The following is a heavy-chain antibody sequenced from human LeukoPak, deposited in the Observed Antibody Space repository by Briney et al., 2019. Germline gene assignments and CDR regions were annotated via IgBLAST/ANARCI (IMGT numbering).Heavy chain of an antibody. Sequence: GGSLRLSCAASGVIFSNYWMSWVRQAPGKGLEWVANIYQDGSEKNYVDSVKGRFTISRDNSKNTLYLQMNSLRAEDTAVYYCASSSVLWTPYYFDYWGQGTLVTVSS. D-gene: IGHD2-21*01. V-gene: IGHV3-7*03. CDR1: GVIFSNYW. CDR3: ASSSVLWTPYYFDY. J-gene: IGHJ4*02. CDR2: IYQDGSEK.